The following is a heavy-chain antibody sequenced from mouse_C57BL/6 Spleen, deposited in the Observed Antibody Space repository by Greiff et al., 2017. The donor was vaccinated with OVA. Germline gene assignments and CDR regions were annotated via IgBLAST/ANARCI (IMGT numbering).Heavy chain of an antibody. D-gene: IGHD1-1*01. CDR2: IDPSDSYT. CDR3: ARGYYGSRGFAY. J-gene: IGHJ3*01. V-gene: IGHV1-50*01. CDR1: GYTFTSYW. Sequence: VQLQQSGAELVKPGASVKLSCKASGYTFTSYWMQWVKQRPGQGLEWIGEIDPSDSYTNYNQKFKGKATLTVDTSSSTAYMQLSSLTSEDSAVYYCARGYYGSRGFAYWGQETLVTVSA.